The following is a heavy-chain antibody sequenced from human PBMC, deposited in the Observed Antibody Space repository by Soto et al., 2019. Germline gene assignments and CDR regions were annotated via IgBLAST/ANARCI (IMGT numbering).Heavy chain of an antibody. D-gene: IGHD3-22*01. V-gene: IGHV4-39*01. CDR1: GGSISSTTYY. J-gene: IGHJ3*01. CDR2: IYYSGRT. CDR3: ASHSSLGSGYDP. Sequence: QLQLQESGPGLVKPSETLSLTCTVSGGSISSTTYYWGWIRQPPGKGLEWIGTIYYSGRTYYNPSLESRVTISVDTSKNQFTLKMNFVTAADTAVYYCASHSSLGSGYDPWGQGTMVTVSP.